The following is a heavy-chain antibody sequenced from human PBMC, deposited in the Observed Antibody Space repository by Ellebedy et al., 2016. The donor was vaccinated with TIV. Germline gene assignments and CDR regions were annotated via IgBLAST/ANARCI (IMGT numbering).Heavy chain of an antibody. V-gene: IGHV3-30*03. CDR3: ARGGNWNYVQIGY. D-gene: IGHD1-7*01. CDR2: IASDGSNQ. J-gene: IGHJ4*02. Sequence: GESLKISXAGSGFSLSSYGMHWVRQAPGKGLEWVAVIASDGSNQYYADSVKGRFTISRDNAKNTVYLQMKSPRAEDTAVYYCARGGNWNYVQIGYWGQGTLVTVSS. CDR1: GFSLSSYG.